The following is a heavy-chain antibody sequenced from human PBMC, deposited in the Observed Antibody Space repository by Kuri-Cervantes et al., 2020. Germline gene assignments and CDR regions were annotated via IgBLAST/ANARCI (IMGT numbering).Heavy chain of an antibody. Sequence: GESLKISCAASGFSFSTSGMDWVRQAPGKGLEWVAVISYDGSNKYYADSVKGRFTISRDNSKNTLYLQMNSLRAEDTAVYYCARDEEQWLVRALGYWGQGTLVTVSS. D-gene: IGHD6-19*01. J-gene: IGHJ4*02. CDR3: ARDEEQWLVRALGY. CDR2: ISYDGSNK. CDR1: GFSFSTSG. V-gene: IGHV3-30*19.